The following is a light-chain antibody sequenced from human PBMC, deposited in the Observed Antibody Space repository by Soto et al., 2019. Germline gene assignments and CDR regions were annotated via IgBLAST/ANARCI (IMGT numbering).Light chain of an antibody. J-gene: IGKJ2*01. Sequence: EIVLTQSPATLSLSPGERATLSCRASQSVRSYLAWYQQKPGQAPRLLIYDASNRATGIPARFRGSGSGTDFTLTIRRLEPEDFAFYYCQQRSNWLMYTFGQGTKLEIK. CDR1: QSVRSY. CDR2: DAS. CDR3: QQRSNWLMYT. V-gene: IGKV3-11*01.